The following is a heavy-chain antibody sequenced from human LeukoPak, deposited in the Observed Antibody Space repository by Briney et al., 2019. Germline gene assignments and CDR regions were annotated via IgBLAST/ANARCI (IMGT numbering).Heavy chain of an antibody. Sequence: SETLSLTCTVCGGSIRSSYWSWIRQPPGKGLEWIGYMYYSGSTNYNSSLKSRVTISVDRSKNQFKNQFSLRLSSVTAADTAVYYCACVARVVAPKVPLTWGQGILVTVSS. CDR3: ACVARVVAPKVPLT. CDR1: GGSIRSSY. D-gene: IGHD5-12*01. V-gene: IGHV4-59*01. CDR2: MYYSGST. J-gene: IGHJ5*02.